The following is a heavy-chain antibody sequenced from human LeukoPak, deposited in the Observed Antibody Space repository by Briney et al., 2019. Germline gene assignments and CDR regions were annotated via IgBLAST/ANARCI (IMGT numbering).Heavy chain of an antibody. Sequence: PGGSLRLSCAASGFTFSDYYMSWVRQAPGKGLEWVSVIYSGGSTYYADSVKGRFTISRDNSKNTLYLQMNSLRAEDTAVYYCANLPIAAAGNYWGQGTLVTVSS. D-gene: IGHD6-13*01. J-gene: IGHJ4*02. CDR2: IYSGGST. CDR3: ANLPIAAAGNY. CDR1: GFTFSDYY. V-gene: IGHV3-66*02.